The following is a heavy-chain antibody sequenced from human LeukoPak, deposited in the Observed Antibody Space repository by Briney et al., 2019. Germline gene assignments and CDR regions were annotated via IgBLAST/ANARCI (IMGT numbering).Heavy chain of an antibody. V-gene: IGHV4-34*01. D-gene: IGHD6-19*01. CDR2: INHSGST. CDR1: GGSFSGYY. Sequence: SETLSLTCAVYGGSFSGYYWSWIRQPPGKGLEWIGEINHSGSTNYNPSLKSRVTISVDTSKNQFSLKLSSVTAADTAVYYCARGRRTVAGTRNAFDIWGQGTMATVSS. J-gene: IGHJ3*02. CDR3: ARGRRTVAGTRNAFDI.